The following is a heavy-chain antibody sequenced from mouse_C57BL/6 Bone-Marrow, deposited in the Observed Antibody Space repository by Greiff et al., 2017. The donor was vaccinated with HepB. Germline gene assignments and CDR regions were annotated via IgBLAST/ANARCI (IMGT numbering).Heavy chain of an antibody. D-gene: IGHD1-1*01. V-gene: IGHV5-9-1*02. Sequence: EVKLVVSGEGLVKPGGSLKLSCAASGFTFSSYAMSWVRQTPEKRLEWVAYISSGGDYIYYADTVKGRFTISRDNARNTLYLQMSSLKSEDTAMYYCTRAGYYGSSFVWYFDVWGTGTTVTVSS. J-gene: IGHJ1*03. CDR3: TRAGYYGSSFVWYFDV. CDR2: ISSGGDYI. CDR1: GFTFSSYA.